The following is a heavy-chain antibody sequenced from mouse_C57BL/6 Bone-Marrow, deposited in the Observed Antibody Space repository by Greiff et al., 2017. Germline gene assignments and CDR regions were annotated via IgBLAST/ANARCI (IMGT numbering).Heavy chain of an antibody. CDR2: IHPNSGST. CDR3: ARHGGAWFAY. J-gene: IGHJ3*01. V-gene: IGHV1-64*01. CDR1: GYTFTSYW. Sequence: VQLQQPGAELVKPGASVKLSCKASGYTFTSYWMHWVKQRPGQGLEWIGMIHPNSGSTNYNEKFKSKATLTVDKSSSPAYMQLSSLTSEDSAVYYCARHGGAWFAYWGQGTLVTVSA. D-gene: IGHD1-1*02.